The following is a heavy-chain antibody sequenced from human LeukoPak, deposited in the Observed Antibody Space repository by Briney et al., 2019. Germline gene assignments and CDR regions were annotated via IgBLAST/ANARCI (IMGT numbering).Heavy chain of an antibody. CDR1: GGSISSYY. CDR3: AGCPLGRSSWFKD. CDR2: VYYTGST. J-gene: IGHJ4*02. D-gene: IGHD6-13*01. V-gene: IGHV4-59*04. Sequence: SETLSLTCTVSGGSISSYYWSWVRQPPGKGLEWIGFVYYTGSTYYNPSLKSRVTISVDTSKNQFSLKLSSVTAADTAVYYCAGCPLGRSSWFKDWGQGTLVTVSS.